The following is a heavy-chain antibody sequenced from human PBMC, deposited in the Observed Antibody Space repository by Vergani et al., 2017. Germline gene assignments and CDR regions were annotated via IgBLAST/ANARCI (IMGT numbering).Heavy chain of an antibody. V-gene: IGHV3-23*01. CDR1: GFIFNKYA. Sequence: EVQLLDSGGGWAQSGGSLTVACGASGFIFNKYAMSWVRQAPGEGLEWVAAVSGNGNKTHYADSVKGRFTISRDNSKSTLNLQMNSLRVDDTAIYYCTKAERYCTANRCYDEWFDAGGGGTVVAVSP. CDR2: VSGNGNKT. D-gene: IGHD2-8*02. J-gene: IGHJ5*02. CDR3: TKAERYCTANRCYDEWFDA.